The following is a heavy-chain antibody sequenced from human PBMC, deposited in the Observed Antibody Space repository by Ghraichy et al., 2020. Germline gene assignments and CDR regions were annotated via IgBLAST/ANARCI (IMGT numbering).Heavy chain of an antibody. D-gene: IGHD2-8*02. CDR3: AGTLRLWPHWCAFDI. CDR1: GFTFSSYW. J-gene: IGHJ3*02. Sequence: GGSLRLSCAASGFTFSSYWMSWVRQAPGKGLEWVANIKQDGSEKYYVDSVKGRFTISRDNAKNSLYLQMNSLRAEDTAVYYCAGTLRLWPHWCAFDIWGQGTMVTVSS. V-gene: IGHV3-7*01. CDR2: IKQDGSEK.